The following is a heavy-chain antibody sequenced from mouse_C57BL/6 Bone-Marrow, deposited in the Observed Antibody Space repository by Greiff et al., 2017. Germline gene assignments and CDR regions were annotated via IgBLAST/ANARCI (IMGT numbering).Heavy chain of an antibody. CDR3: ARGGSPFYY. D-gene: IGHD1-1*02. CDR1: GYAFTNYL. Sequence: QVQLKQSGAELVRPGTSVKVSCKASGYAFTNYLIEWVKQRPGQGLEWIGVINPGSGGTNYNEKFKGKATLTADKSSSTAYMQRSSLTSEDSAVYFCARGGSPFYYGGQGTTLTVSS. V-gene: IGHV1-54*01. CDR2: INPGSGGT. J-gene: IGHJ2*01.